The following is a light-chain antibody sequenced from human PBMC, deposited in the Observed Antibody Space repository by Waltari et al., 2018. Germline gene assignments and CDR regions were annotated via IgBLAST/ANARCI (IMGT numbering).Light chain of an antibody. J-gene: IGLJ3*02. CDR2: RSD. V-gene: IGLV1-44*01. CDR3: AAWDDSLNGRWV. CDR1: ASNIGNNL. Sequence: QSVLTQPPSVSGPPGHRVTISCSARASNIGNNLVTWYQQFPGKAPKLLIYRSDQRPSGAPDRFSGSKSGTSASLAISGLQSEDEADYYCAAWDDSLNGRWVFGGGTKVTVL.